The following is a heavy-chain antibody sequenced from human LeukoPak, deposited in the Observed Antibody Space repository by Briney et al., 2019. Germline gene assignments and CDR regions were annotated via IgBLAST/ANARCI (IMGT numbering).Heavy chain of an antibody. CDR1: GGSISSGCYY. J-gene: IGHJ4*02. CDR2: FYYGAST. CDR3: ARGRNYGDYAPGY. V-gene: IGHV4-31*03. D-gene: IGHD4-17*01. Sequence: SETLSLTCTVSGGSISSGCYYWSWIRQHPGKGLEWIGYFYYGASTYYNPSLKSRVTISVDTSKNQFSLKLSSVIAADTAVYYGARGRNYGDYAPGYWGQGTLVTVSS.